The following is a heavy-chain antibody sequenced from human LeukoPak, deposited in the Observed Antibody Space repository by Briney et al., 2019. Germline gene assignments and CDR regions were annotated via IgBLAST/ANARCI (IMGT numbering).Heavy chain of an antibody. J-gene: IGHJ3*02. CDR3: ARVGENILTGYYGDAFDI. D-gene: IGHD3-9*01. Sequence: ASVKVSCKASGYTFTSYYMHWVRQAPGRGLEWMGIINPSGGSTSHAQKFQGRVTMTRDTSTSTVYMELSSLRSEDTAVYYCARVGENILTGYYGDAFDIWGQGTMVTVSS. CDR1: GYTFTSYY. CDR2: INPSGGST. V-gene: IGHV1-46*01.